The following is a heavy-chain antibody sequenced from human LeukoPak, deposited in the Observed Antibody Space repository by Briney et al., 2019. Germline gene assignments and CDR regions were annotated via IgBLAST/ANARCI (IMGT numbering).Heavy chain of an antibody. Sequence: ASVKVSCKASGYTFNTYDIHWVRQAAGQGLEWMVWVNPNSGNSGYEQKFQGRVTITMNTSITTAYLGLDNLTSEDTAVYYCARPYCSSKTCKRWFDPWGQGTLVTVSA. CDR2: VNPNSGNS. V-gene: IGHV1-8*03. D-gene: IGHD2-2*01. CDR3: ARPYCSSKTCKRWFDP. CDR1: GYTFNTYD. J-gene: IGHJ5*02.